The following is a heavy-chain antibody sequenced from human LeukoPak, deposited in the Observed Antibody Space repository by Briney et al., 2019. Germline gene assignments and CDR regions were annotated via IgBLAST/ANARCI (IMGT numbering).Heavy chain of an antibody. CDR3: ARETVTNHDAFDI. D-gene: IGHD4-11*01. J-gene: IGHJ3*02. V-gene: IGHV3-64*04. Sequence: GGSLRLSCSASGFTFSSYVMHWVRQAPGKGLEYVSAISSNGGITYYADSVKGRFTISRDNSKNTLDLQMNSLRAEDTAVYYCARETVTNHDAFDIWGQGAMVTVSS. CDR2: ISSNGGIT. CDR1: GFTFSSYV.